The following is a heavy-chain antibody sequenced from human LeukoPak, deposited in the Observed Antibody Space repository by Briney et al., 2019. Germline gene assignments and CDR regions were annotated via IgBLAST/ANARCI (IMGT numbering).Heavy chain of an antibody. CDR2: ISSGSNYI. CDR1: GFTFTSYS. V-gene: IGHV3-21*01. Sequence: PGGSLRLSCAASGFTFTSYSMNWVRQAPGKGLEWVSSISSGSNYIYYADSVKGRFTISRDNAKNSLYLQMSSLRAEDTAVYYCARGYCAGGTCYEGYWGQGTLVTVSS. J-gene: IGHJ4*02. CDR3: ARGYCAGGTCYEGY. D-gene: IGHD2-15*01.